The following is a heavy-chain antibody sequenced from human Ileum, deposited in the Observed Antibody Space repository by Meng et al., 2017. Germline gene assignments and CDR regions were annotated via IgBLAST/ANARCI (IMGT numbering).Heavy chain of an antibody. V-gene: IGHV3-20*04. J-gene: IGHJ4*02. CDR3: ATYPGLGG. CDR1: GFTFDDYD. CDR2: INWNGDTT. D-gene: IGHD3-16*01. Sequence: LWGSRIGSVRSVASLGLSCETFGFTFDDYDMLWVRQAPGKGLEWVSEINWNGDTTNYVDSVKGRFTISRDNAKNSLYLQMNSLRVEDTAFYYCATYPGLGGWGQGTLVTVSS.